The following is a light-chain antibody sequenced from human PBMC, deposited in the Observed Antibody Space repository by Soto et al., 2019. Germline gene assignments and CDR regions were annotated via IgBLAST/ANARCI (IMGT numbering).Light chain of an antibody. V-gene: IGKV3-15*01. CDR2: GAS. CDR1: QSVSSD. Sequence: GETATLSCRASQSVSSDLAWYQQRPGQAPRLLIYGASTRATGIPARFRGSGSGTEFRLTISSLQSEDFATYYCQQYNTWHPKMAFGRVTKV. CDR3: QQYNTWHPKMA. J-gene: IGKJ1*01.